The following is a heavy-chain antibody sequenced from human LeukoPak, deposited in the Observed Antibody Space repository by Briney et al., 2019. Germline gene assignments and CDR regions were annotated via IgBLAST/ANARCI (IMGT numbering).Heavy chain of an antibody. CDR3: ARGGTIFGVVDLDY. V-gene: IGHV4-59*01. CDR2: IYYSGST. Sequence: SETLSLTCTVSGGSISSYYWSWLRQPPGKGLEWIGYIYYSGSTNYNPSLKSRVTISVDTSKNQFSLKLSPVTAADTAVYYCARGGTIFGVVDLDYWGQGTLVTVSS. D-gene: IGHD3-3*01. J-gene: IGHJ4*02. CDR1: GGSISSYY.